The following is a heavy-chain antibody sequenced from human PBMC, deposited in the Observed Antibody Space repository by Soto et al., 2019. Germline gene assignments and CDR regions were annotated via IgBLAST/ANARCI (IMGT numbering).Heavy chain of an antibody. V-gene: IGHV3-7*01. J-gene: IGHJ4*02. Sequence: PGGSLRLSCAASGFIFSGYWMTWVRQAPGKGLEWVAIVKQDGSEKYYVDSVKGRFTISRDNAKNSLYLQMNSLTAEDTAVYYCARGSGWLPDYWGQGTLVTVS. CDR1: GFIFSGYW. D-gene: IGHD6-19*01. CDR2: VKQDGSEK. CDR3: ARGSGWLPDY.